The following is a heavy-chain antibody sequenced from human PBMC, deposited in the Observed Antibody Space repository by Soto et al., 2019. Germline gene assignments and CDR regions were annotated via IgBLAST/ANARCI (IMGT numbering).Heavy chain of an antibody. CDR1: SGYISSGCCY. CDR3: ARDLHGDPYY. V-gene: IGHV4-31*03. D-gene: IGHD4-17*01. CDR2: IYYSGST. J-gene: IGHJ4*02. Sequence: SETQSLTCTVCSGYISSGCCYWSWIRQHPGKGLEWIGYIYYSGSTYYNPSLKSRVTISVDTSKNQFSLKLSSVTAADTAVYYCARDLHGDPYYWGQGTLVTVSS.